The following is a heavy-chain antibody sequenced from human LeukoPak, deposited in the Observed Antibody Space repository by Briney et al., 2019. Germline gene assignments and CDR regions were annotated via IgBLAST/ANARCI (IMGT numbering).Heavy chain of an antibody. Sequence: SETLALTCSVAGGSISSYYWSWVRQPAGQGLDWIGRVHRSGDTNYNPSLKSRLTMSVETSKNQISLRLRSVSAADTAVYYCARDDFEYSVHYGMDVWGQGTTVTVSS. CDR1: GGSISSYY. V-gene: IGHV4-4*07. CDR3: ARDDFEYSVHYGMDV. CDR2: VHRSGDT. J-gene: IGHJ6*02. D-gene: IGHD3-9*01.